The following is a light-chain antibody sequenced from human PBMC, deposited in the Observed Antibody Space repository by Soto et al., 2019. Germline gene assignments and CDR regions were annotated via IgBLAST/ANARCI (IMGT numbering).Light chain of an antibody. CDR1: QSVSSSY. V-gene: IGKV3-20*01. CDR2: NAF. CDR3: QQYGSSPGT. Sequence: EIVLTQSPGTLSFSPGERATFSAGASQSVSSSYLAWYQQKPGQAPRLLIYNAFNRATGIPDRFSGSGSGTDFTLTISRLEPEDFAVYYCQQYGSSPGTFGRGTKVDIK. J-gene: IGKJ4*01.